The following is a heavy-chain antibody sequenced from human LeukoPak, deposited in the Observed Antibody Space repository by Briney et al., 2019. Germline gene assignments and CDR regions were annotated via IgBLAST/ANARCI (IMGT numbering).Heavy chain of an antibody. J-gene: IGHJ5*02. CDR1: GGTFSSYA. V-gene: IGHV1-69*04. Sequence: SVKVSCKASGGTFSSYAISWVRQAPGQGLEWMGRIIPILGIANYAQKFQGRVTITADKSTSTAYMELSSLRSEDTAVYYCARGLWEYYDFWSGLYTNWFDPWGQGTLVTVSS. CDR3: ARGLWEYYDFWSGLYTNWFDP. D-gene: IGHD3-3*01. CDR2: IIPILGIA.